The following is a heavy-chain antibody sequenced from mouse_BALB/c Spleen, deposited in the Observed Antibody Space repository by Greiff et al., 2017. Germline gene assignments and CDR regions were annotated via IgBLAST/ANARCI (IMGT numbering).Heavy chain of an antibody. D-gene: IGHD1-1*01. CDR1: GYAFTSYN. Sequence: VQLKESGPELVKPGASVKVSCKASGYAFTSYNMYWVKQSHGKSLEWIGYIDPYNGGTSYNQKFKGKATLTVDKSSSTAYMHLNSLTSEDSAVYYCARLLITTVVAKPAMDYWGQGTSVTVSS. J-gene: IGHJ4*01. V-gene: IGHV1S135*01. CDR2: IDPYNGGT. CDR3: ARLLITTVVAKPAMDY.